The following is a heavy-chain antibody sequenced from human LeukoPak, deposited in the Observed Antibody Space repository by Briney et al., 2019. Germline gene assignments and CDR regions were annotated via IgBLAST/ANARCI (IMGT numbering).Heavy chain of an antibody. CDR3: AKEGDGSGSYYNPNWSDP. D-gene: IGHD3-10*01. Sequence: PGRSLRLSCAASGFTFSSYAMSWVRQAPGKGLEWVSAIIGSGGSPYYADSVKGRFTISRDNSKNTLYLQMNSLRAEDTAVYYCAKEGDGSGSYYNPNWSDPWGQGTLVTVSS. J-gene: IGHJ5*02. V-gene: IGHV3-23*01. CDR1: GFTFSSYA. CDR2: IIGSGGSP.